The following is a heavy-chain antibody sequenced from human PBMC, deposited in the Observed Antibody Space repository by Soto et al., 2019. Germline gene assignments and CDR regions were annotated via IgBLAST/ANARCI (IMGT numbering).Heavy chain of an antibody. D-gene: IGHD2-2*01. V-gene: IGHV1-3*01. CDR2: INAGNGNT. CDR3: ARDPSTSRFDY. CDR1: GYTFTSYA. J-gene: IGHJ4*02. Sequence: GASVKVSCKASGYTFTSYAMHWVRQAPGQRLEWMGWINAGNGNTKYSQKFQDRVTITSDTSASTVYMELRSLRSDDTAMYYCARDPSTSRFDYWGQGTLVTVSS.